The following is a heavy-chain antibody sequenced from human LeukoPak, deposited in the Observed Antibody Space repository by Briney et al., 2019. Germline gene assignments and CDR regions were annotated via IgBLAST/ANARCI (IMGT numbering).Heavy chain of an antibody. D-gene: IGHD3-16*01. CDR3: TTHTYDYVWGSPYYYYYMDV. V-gene: IGHV3-15*01. CDR1: GFTFSNAW. J-gene: IGHJ6*03. CDR2: IKSKTDGGTT. Sequence: GGSLRLSCAASGFTFSNAWMSWVRQAPGKGLEWVGRIKSKTDGGTTDYAAPVKGRFTISRDDSKNTLYLQMNSLKTEDTAVYYCTTHTYDYVWGSPYYYYYMDVWGKGTTVTVSS.